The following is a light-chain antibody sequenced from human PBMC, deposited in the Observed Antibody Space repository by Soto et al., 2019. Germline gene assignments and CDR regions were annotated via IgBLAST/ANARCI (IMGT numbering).Light chain of an antibody. Sequence: QSVLTQPASVSGSPGQSITISCTGTSSDVGAYDFVSWYQQHPDKAPKLMIYEVRGRPSGVSNRFSGSKSFNTATLTISGLQAEDEADYHCSSHTTRNTRVFGTGTKVTDL. V-gene: IGLV2-14*03. J-gene: IGLJ1*01. CDR3: SSHTTRNTRV. CDR2: EVR. CDR1: SSDVGAYDF.